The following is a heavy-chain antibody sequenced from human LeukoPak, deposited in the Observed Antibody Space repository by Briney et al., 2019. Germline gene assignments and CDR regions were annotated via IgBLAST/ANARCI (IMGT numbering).Heavy chain of an antibody. V-gene: IGHV5-51*01. CDR1: GYSFNSDW. Sequence: GESLKISCKGSGYSFNSDWIAWVRQMPGKGLEWMGIIFPGDSDTRYSPSFQGQVTISADKSISTAYLRWSSLKASDTAMYYCARMTSDWYFDYWGQGTLVTVSS. J-gene: IGHJ4*02. CDR2: IFPGDSDT. D-gene: IGHD6-19*01. CDR3: ARMTSDWYFDY.